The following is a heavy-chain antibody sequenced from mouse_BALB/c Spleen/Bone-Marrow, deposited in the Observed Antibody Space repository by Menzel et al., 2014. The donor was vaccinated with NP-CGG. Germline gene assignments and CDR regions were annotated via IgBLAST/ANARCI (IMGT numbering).Heavy chain of an antibody. V-gene: IGHV1-14*01. CDR1: GYTFTSYV. CDR3: ASHNWDYAMDY. CDR2: INPYNDGT. D-gene: IGHD4-1*02. J-gene: IGHJ4*01. Sequence: VQLQQSGPELVKPGASVKMSCKASGYTFTSYVMHWVKQKPGQGLEWIGYINPYNDGTKYNEKFKDKATLTSDKSSSTAYMELSSLTSEDSAVYYCASHNWDYAMDYWGQGTSVTVSS.